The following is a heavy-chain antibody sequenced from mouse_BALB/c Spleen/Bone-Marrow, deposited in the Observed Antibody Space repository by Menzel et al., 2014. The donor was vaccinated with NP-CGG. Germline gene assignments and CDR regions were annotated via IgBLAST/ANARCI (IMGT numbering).Heavy chain of an antibody. CDR1: GFTFTDYY. J-gene: IGHJ2*01. D-gene: IGHD2-3*01. Sequence: EVMLVESGGGLVQPGGSLRPSCAASGFTFTDYYMNWVRQPPGKALEWLGFIRNKAYSYTTEYSASVKGRFTISRDNSQSILYLQMNTLRAEDSATYYCARDMGGLLFDYWGQGTTLTVSS. V-gene: IGHV7-3*02. CDR2: IRNKAYSYTT. CDR3: ARDMGGLLFDY.